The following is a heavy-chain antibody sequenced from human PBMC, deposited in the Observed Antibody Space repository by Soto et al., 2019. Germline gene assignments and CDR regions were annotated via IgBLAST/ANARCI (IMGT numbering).Heavy chain of an antibody. V-gene: IGHV4-59*01. J-gene: IGHJ4*02. D-gene: IGHD5-18*01. CDR1: GGSISSYY. CDR3: AIVSIYRGYTYGYVAK. Sequence: SETLCLTCTVSGGSISSYYWSGIRQPPGKGLEWIGYIYYSGSTNYNPSLKSRVTISVDTSKNQFSLKLSSVTAADTAVYYCAIVSIYRGYTYGYVAKWCRGTLVT. CDR2: IYYSGST.